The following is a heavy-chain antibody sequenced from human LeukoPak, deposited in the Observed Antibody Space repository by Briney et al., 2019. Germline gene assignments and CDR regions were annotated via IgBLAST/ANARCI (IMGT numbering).Heavy chain of an antibody. CDR2: IYYSGST. CDR3: ARLAPMVRGVITLTYFDY. V-gene: IGHV4-39*01. J-gene: IGHJ4*02. D-gene: IGHD3-10*01. CDR1: GGSISSSSYY. Sequence: SETLSLTCTVSGGSISSSSYYWGWIRQPPGKGLEWIGNIYYSGSTYYNPSLKSRVTISVDTSKNQFSLKLSSVTAADTAVYYCARLAPMVRGVITLTYFDYWGQGTLVTVSS.